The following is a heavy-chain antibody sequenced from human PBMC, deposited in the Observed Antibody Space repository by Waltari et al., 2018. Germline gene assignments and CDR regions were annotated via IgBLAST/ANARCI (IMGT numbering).Heavy chain of an antibody. J-gene: IGHJ4*02. CDR3: ARRLLAPGSVFLDFFES. V-gene: IGHV3-30*02. D-gene: IGHD2-8*02. CDR1: GFTFHSYD. Sequence: QVQLVESGGGVVQPGGSLSLSCAASGFTFHSYDLHWGRQAPGKGPEWVALIRADGGLKYYADSVKGRATISRDNSKNTVYLQMNSLTTEDMAMYYCARRLLAPGSVFLDFFESWGQGTLVTVSS. CDR2: IRADGGLK.